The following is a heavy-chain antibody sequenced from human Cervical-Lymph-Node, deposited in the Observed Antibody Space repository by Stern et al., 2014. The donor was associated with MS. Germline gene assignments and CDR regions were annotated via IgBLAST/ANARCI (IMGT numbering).Heavy chain of an antibody. J-gene: IGHJ3*01. CDR2: IYPADSDT. V-gene: IGHV5-51*01. CDR1: GYTFSNFW. D-gene: IGHD3-22*01. CDR3: VRRRDSAGYDTFDL. Sequence: EVQLEESGAEVKKPGESLKISCRTSGYTFSNFWIGWVRQMPGKGLEWMGVIYPADSDTPYSPSFQGQVTISADESISTAYLQWRSLKASDTAMYYCVRRRDSAGYDTFDLWGQGTMLIVSS.